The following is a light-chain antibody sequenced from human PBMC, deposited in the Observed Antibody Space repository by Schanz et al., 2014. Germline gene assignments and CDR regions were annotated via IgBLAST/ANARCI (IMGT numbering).Light chain of an antibody. V-gene: IGKV1-12*01. J-gene: IGKJ3*01. CDR3: QQGNGFPRA. Sequence: DLQMPQSPSSLSASVGDRVTITCRASQGISRWLAWYQQKPGKAPKLLIYAASSLQSGVPSRFSGSGSVTEFTLTISNLQPEDFATYYCQQGNGFPRAFGPGTKVEIK. CDR1: QGISRW. CDR2: AAS.